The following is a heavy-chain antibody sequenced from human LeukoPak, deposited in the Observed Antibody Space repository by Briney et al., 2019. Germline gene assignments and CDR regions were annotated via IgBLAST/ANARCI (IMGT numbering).Heavy chain of an antibody. Sequence: SETLSLTCSVSGGSISDSSYYWALIRQPPGKGLEWIGSIYYSGSTYYNPSLQSRVSMSVDTSRNQFSLKLSSVTAADTAVYYCARGYFDWMSAGVGVYYFDYWGQGTLVTVSS. J-gene: IGHJ4*02. V-gene: IGHV4-39*07. D-gene: IGHD3-9*01. CDR2: IYYSGST. CDR1: GGSISDSSYY. CDR3: ARGYFDWMSAGVGVYYFDY.